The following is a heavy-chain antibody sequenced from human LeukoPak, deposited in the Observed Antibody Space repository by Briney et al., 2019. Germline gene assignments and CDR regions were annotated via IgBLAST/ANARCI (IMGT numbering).Heavy chain of an antibody. D-gene: IGHD5-18*01. CDR2: IIPIFGTA. J-gene: IGHJ5*02. CDR1: GGTFSSYA. V-gene: IGHV1-69*05. Sequence: GSSVEVSCKASGGTFSSYAISWVRQAPGQGLEWMGGIIPIFGTANYAQKFQGRVTITTDESTSTAYMELSSLRSEDTAVYYCARVPLRGYFSQDGTFDPWGQGTLVTVSS. CDR3: ARVPLRGYFSQDGTFDP.